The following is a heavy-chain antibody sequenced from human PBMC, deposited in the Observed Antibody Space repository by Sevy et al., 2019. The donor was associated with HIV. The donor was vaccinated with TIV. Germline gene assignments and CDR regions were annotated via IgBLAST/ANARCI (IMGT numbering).Heavy chain of an antibody. D-gene: IGHD3-10*01. Sequence: GGSLRLSCVGSGFTFRNFGVHWLRQAPGKGLEWLSGVSYDGSSKYYVDSVKGRFIVSRDNSKNTLYLQMNSLRTEDTAVYYCARGGSGDYDYYGLDVWGQGTMVTVSS. CDR2: VSYDGSSK. CDR1: GFTFRNFG. CDR3: ARGGSGDYDYYGLDV. V-gene: IGHV3-30*03. J-gene: IGHJ6*02.